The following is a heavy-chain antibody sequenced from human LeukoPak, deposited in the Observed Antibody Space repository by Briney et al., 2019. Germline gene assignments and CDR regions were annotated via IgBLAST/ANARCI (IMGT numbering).Heavy chain of an antibody. Sequence: SETLSLTCTVSGGSIRSYYWSWIRQPPGKGLEWIGYIYYSGSTNYNPSLKSRVTISVDTSKNQVSLKLSSVTAADTAVYYCARSPLGSSGWYELYGMDVWGQGTTVTVSS. CDR3: ARSPLGSSGWYELYGMDV. D-gene: IGHD6-19*01. V-gene: IGHV4-59*12. CDR2: IYYSGST. CDR1: GGSIRSYY. J-gene: IGHJ6*02.